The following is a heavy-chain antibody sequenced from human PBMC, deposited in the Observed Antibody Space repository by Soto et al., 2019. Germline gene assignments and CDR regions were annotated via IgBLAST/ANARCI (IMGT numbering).Heavy chain of an antibody. CDR2: IYYSGST. CDR3: AIYDRSGSRGFQH. CDR1: GGSISSGGYY. V-gene: IGHV4-31*03. D-gene: IGHD3-22*01. J-gene: IGHJ1*01. Sequence: QVQLQESGPGLVKPSQTLSLTCTVSGGSISSGGYYWSWIRQHPGKGLEWIGYIYYSGSTYYNPSLKRRVTISVDTSKNPFSLKPSSVTAADPAVYYCAIYDRSGSRGFQHWGQGTLVTVSS.